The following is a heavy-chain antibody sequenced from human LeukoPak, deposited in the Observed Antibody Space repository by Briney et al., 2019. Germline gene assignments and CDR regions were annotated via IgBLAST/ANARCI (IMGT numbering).Heavy chain of an antibody. CDR2: VIPIFGTA. V-gene: IGHV1-69*05. J-gene: IGHJ6*03. CDR1: GGTFSSYA. CDR3: ARGATSRYGDYYYYMDV. D-gene: IGHD4-17*01. Sequence: SVKVSCKASGGTFSSYAISWVRQAPGQGLEWMGGVIPIFGTANYAQKFQGRVTITTDESTSTAYMELSSLRSEDTAVYYCARGATSRYGDYYYYMDVWGKGTTVTVSS.